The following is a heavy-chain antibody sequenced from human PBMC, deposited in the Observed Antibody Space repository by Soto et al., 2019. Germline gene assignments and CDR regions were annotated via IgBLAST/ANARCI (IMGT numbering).Heavy chain of an antibody. CDR3: ARRYYYDSSGFPNYYYYGMDV. Sequence: SETLSLTCTVSGGSISSSSYYWGWIRQPPGKGLEWIGSIYYSGSTYYNPSLKSRVTISVDTSKNQFSLKLSSVTAADTAVYYCARRYYYDSSGFPNYYYYGMDVWGQGTTVTVSS. CDR2: IYYSGST. J-gene: IGHJ6*02. CDR1: GGSISSSSYY. V-gene: IGHV4-39*01. D-gene: IGHD3-22*01.